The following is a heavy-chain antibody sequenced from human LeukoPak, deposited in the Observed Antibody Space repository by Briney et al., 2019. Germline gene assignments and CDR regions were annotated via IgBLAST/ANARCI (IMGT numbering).Heavy chain of an antibody. CDR1: GFTIGPYA. D-gene: IGHD2/OR15-2a*01. J-gene: IGHJ6*02. CDR3: ATWAFYHNLDV. V-gene: IGHV3-43*02. CDR2: IKADGSGT. Sequence: GGSLRLSCAASGFTIGPYAMYWVRQGPGRGLECVSVIKADGSGTFYADSVRGRFTTSRDNSKNSLYLQMNSLTSEDTALYYCATWAFYHNLDVWGQGTTVIVSS.